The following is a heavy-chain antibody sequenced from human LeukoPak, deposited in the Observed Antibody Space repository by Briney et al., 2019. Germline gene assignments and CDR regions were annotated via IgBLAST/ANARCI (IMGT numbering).Heavy chain of an antibody. D-gene: IGHD6-19*01. CDR2: IRYDGSNK. CDR3: ARDLTGYSSGWYGLGIDY. CDR1: GFTFSSYG. J-gene: IGHJ4*02. V-gene: IGHV3-30*02. Sequence: GGSLRLSCAASGFTFSSYGMHWVRQAPGKGLEWVAFIRYDGSNKYYADSVKGRFTISRDNSKNTLYLQMNSLRAEDTAVYYCARDLTGYSSGWYGLGIDYWGQGTLVTVSS.